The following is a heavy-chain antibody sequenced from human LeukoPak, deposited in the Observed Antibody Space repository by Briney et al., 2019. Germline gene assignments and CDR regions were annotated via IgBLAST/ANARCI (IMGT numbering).Heavy chain of an antibody. CDR1: VYTLTSYG. CDR2: ISAYNCNT. CDR3: ARAGGTDLYYYDSSGYPFDP. D-gene: IGHD3-22*01. J-gene: IGHJ5*02. Sequence: ASVKVSCKASVYTLTSYGISWVRQAPGQGLEWMGWISAYNCNTNYAQKLQGRVTMTTDTSTSTAYMELRSLRSDDTAVYYRARAGGTDLYYYDSSGYPFDPWGQGTLVTVSS. V-gene: IGHV1-18*01.